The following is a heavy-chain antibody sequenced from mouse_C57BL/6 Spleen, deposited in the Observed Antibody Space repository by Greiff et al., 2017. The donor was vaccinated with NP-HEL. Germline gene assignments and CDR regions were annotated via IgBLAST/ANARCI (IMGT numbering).Heavy chain of an antibody. CDR1: GYTFTNYW. CDR3: ARVQYDYDAMDY. V-gene: IGHV1-63*01. J-gene: IGHJ4*01. Sequence: VQLVESGAELVRPGTSVKMSCKASGYTFTNYWIGWAKQRPGHGLEWIGDIYPGGGYTNYNEKFKGKATLTADKSSSTAYMQFSSLTSEDSAIYYCARVQYDYDAMDYWGQGTSVTVSS. CDR2: IYPGGGYT.